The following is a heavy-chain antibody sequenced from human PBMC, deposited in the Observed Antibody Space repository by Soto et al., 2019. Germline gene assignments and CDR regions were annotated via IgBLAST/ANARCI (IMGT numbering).Heavy chain of an antibody. CDR3: AREGPLSGDAFDI. V-gene: IGHV4-59*11. D-gene: IGHD3-16*01. CDR2: VSHSGST. J-gene: IGHJ3*02. Sequence: SETLSLTCTVSGGSIFSHLWSWIRQPPGKGLEWIGYVSHSGSTTHNPSLKSRVTISLYTSQNQVSLQLRSVTAADTAVYYCAREGPLSGDAFDIWGRGTKVTVSS. CDR1: GGSIFSHL.